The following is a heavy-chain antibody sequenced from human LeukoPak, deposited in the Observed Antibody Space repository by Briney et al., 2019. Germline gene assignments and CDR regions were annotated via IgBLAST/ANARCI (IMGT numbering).Heavy chain of an antibody. D-gene: IGHD6-13*01. Sequence: SETLSPTCTVSGGSISSYFWSWIRQPPGKGLEWIGYISYSGSTNYNPSLKSRLTISLDTSKNQFSLKVTSVTAADTALYYCAAIAATSTVRGWFDPWGQGTLVTVSS. CDR3: AAIAATSTVRGWFDP. CDR2: ISYSGST. CDR1: GGSISSYF. V-gene: IGHV4-59*01. J-gene: IGHJ5*02.